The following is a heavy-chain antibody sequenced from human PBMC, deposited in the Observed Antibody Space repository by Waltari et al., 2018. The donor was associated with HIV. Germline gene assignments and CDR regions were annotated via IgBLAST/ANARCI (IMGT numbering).Heavy chain of an antibody. V-gene: IGHV1-2*04. CDR1: GYTFTDYY. CDR2: INPNRGDT. Sequence: QVQLLQSGAEVKKPGASVKVSCKASGYTFTDYYMHWVRQAPGQGPEWIGWINPNRGDTNDAPKLQCWVTMTRDTSITTAYMELSRLRSDDTAVYFCARDYDSNGMYYFDYWGQGTLVTVSS. J-gene: IGHJ4*02. D-gene: IGHD3-22*01. CDR3: ARDYDSNGMYYFDY.